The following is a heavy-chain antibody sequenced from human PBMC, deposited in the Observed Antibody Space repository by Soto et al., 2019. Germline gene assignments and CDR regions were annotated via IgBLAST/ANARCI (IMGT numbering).Heavy chain of an antibody. Sequence: PSETLSLTCAVYGGSFSGYYWSWIRQPPGKGLEWIGEINHSGSTNYNPSLKSRVTISVDTSKNQFSLKLSSETAADTAVYYCARHHTDIVVVPAAIEGGYYYYGMDVWGQGTTVTVSS. J-gene: IGHJ6*02. CDR1: GGSFSGYY. CDR2: INHSGST. CDR3: ARHHTDIVVVPAAIEGGYYYYGMDV. V-gene: IGHV4-34*01. D-gene: IGHD2-2*02.